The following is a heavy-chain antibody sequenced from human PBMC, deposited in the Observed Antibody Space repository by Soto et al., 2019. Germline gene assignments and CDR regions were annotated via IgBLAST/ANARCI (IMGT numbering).Heavy chain of an antibody. CDR3: AGRSRTIE. J-gene: IGHJ4*02. V-gene: IGHV4-4*02. Sequence: PEGSGPGPVEPSGTLFLTCAGPGCSINSSSLVRWVRQPPGKGLGWIGENHHSGSTNYDPFLKSRITISVDRSKNQFSLELTSVTAADTAVYYCAGRSRTIEWGQGTQVTVSS. D-gene: IGHD1-7*01. CDR1: GCSINSSSL. CDR2: NHHSGST.